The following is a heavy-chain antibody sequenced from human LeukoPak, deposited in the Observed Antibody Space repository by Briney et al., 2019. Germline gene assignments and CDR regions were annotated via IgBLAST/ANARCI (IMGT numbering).Heavy chain of an antibody. CDR3: ARATITGTGGWFDP. CDR2: IKRDGSEK. Sequence: GSLRLSCAASGFTFSSYWMSWVRQAPGKGLEWVANIKRDGSEKYYVDSVKGRFTISRDTAKNSLYLQMNSLRAEDTAVYYCARATITGTGGWFDPWGQGTLVTVSS. J-gene: IGHJ5*02. D-gene: IGHD1-7*01. V-gene: IGHV3-7*03. CDR1: GFTFSSYW.